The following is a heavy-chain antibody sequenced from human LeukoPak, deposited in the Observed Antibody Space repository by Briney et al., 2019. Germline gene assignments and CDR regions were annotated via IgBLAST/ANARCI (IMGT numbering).Heavy chain of an antibody. CDR3: AREPDDYDFWSGLSSAFDY. J-gene: IGHJ4*02. CDR2: ISSSSSYI. D-gene: IGHD3-3*01. V-gene: IGHV3-21*01. CDR1: GFTFSRYW. Sequence: PGGSLRLSCAVSGFTFSRYWMSWVRQAPGKGLEWVSSISSSSSYIYYADSVKGRFTISRDNAKNSLYLQMNSLRAEDTAVYYCAREPDDYDFWSGLSSAFDYWGQGTLVTVSS.